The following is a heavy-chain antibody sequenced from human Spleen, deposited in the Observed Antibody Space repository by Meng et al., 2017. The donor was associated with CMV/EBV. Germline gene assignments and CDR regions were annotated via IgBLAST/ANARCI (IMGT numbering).Heavy chain of an antibody. V-gene: IGHV3-73*01. Sequence: GESLKISCADSGFTFSGSAMHWVRQASGKGLEWVGRIRSKANSYATAYAASVKGRFTISRDDSKNTAYLQMNSLKTEDTAVYYCTRRSSLGVRYYYYGMDVWGQGTTVTVSS. CDR2: IRSKANSYAT. CDR3: TRRSSLGVRYYYYGMDV. J-gene: IGHJ6*02. D-gene: IGHD6-6*01. CDR1: GFTFSGSA.